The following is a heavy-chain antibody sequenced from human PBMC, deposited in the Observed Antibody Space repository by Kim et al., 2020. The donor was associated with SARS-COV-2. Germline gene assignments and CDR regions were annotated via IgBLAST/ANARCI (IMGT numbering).Heavy chain of an antibody. CDR1: GYTFTSYD. CDR2: MNPNSGNT. CDR3: ARGVRRQWLVRGFSYYFDY. J-gene: IGHJ4*02. V-gene: IGHV1-8*01. D-gene: IGHD6-19*01. Sequence: ASVKVSCKASGYTFTSYDINWVRQATGQGLEWMGWMNPNSGNTGYAQKFQGRVTMTRNTSISTAYMELSSLRSEDTAVYYCARGVRRQWLVRGFSYYFDYGGQGTLVTVSS.